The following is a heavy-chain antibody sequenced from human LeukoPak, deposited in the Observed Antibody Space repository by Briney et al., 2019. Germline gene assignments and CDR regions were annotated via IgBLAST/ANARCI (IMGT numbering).Heavy chain of an antibody. D-gene: IGHD4-17*01. J-gene: IGHJ4*02. CDR2: IYTSGST. Sequence: KPSETLSLTCTVSGGSISSYYWSWTRQPAGKGLEWIGRIYTSGSTNYHPSLKSRVTMSVDTSKNQFSLKLSSVTAADTAVYYCARDSPAYGDYELFDYWGQGTLVTVSS. CDR3: ARDSPAYGDYELFDY. CDR1: GGSISSYY. V-gene: IGHV4-4*07.